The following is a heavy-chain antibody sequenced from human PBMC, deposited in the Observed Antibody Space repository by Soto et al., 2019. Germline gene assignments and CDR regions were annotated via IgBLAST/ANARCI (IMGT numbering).Heavy chain of an antibody. CDR3: ARGEPYYYDTSGFEYLAYFDL. V-gene: IGHV4-59*12. Sequence: SETLSLTCTVSGGSISTYSWSWVRQPPGKGLEWIAYVYYDGRTNFNPSLKSRVAIFVDTSKDQFSLKLRSVTAADTAVYFCARGEPYYYDTSGFEYLAYFDLWGRGTRVTVSS. D-gene: IGHD3-22*01. CDR1: GGSISTYS. CDR2: VYYDGRT. J-gene: IGHJ4*02.